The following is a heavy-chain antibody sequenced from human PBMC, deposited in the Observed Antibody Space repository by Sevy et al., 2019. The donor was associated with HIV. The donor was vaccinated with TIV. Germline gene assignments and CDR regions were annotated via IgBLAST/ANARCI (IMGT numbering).Heavy chain of an antibody. J-gene: IGHJ6*02. V-gene: IGHV3-7*01. CDR3: ARAMGV. CDR1: GISISSHW. Sequence: GGSLRLSCVGSGISISSHWMNWVRQSPGKGLEWVANINQDGSEIYNVDSVKGRFTISRVNAKNSGYLQMHSLRVEDSGVYYCARAMGVWGQGTTVTVSS. CDR2: INQDGSEI.